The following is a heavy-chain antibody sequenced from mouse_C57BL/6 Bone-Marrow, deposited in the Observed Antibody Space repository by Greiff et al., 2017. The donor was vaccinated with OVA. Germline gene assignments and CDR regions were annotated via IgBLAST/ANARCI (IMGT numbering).Heavy chain of an antibody. CDR1: GFSLTSYG. J-gene: IGHJ4*01. V-gene: IGHV2-6-1*01. Sequence: VKLMESGPGLVAPSQSLSITCTVSGFSLTSYGVHWVRQPPGKGLEWLVVIWSDGSTTYNSALKSRLSISKDNSKSQVFLKMNSLQTDDTAMYYCARHYYDYFYYAMDYWGQGTSVTVSS. CDR3: ARHYYDYFYYAMDY. D-gene: IGHD2-4*01. CDR2: IWSDGST.